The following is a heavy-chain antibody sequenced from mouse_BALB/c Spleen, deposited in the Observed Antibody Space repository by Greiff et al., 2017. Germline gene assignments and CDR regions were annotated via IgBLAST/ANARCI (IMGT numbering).Heavy chain of an antibody. V-gene: IGHV1-54*01. CDR2: INPGSGGT. CDR1: GYAFTNYL. CDR3: TRSLLRSLYWYFDV. D-gene: IGHD1-2*01. J-gene: IGHJ1*01. Sequence: VQLQESGAELVRPGTSVKVSCKASGYAFTNYLIEWVKQRPGQGLEWIGVINPGSGGTNYNEKFKSKATLTVDTSSSTAYMQLSSLTSEDSAVYYCTRSLLRSLYWYFDVWGAGTTVTVSS.